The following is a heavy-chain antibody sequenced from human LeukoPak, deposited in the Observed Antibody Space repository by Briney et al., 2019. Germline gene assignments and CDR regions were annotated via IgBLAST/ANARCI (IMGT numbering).Heavy chain of an antibody. CDR2: INPGDSDT. V-gene: IGHV5-51*01. J-gene: IGHJ4*02. D-gene: IGHD6-6*01. Sequence: GESLKISCKGSGYSFTSYWIGWVRQMPGQGLEWMGIINPGDSDTRYSPSFQGQVTISADKSISTAYLQWSSLRASDTAMYYCERHRSLSYRSPFDYWGQGTPVTVSS. CDR3: ERHRSLSYRSPFDY. CDR1: GYSFTSYW.